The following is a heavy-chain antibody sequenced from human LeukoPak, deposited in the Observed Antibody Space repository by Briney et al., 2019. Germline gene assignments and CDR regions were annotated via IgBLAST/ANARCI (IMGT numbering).Heavy chain of an antibody. D-gene: IGHD5-18*01. CDR3: ATYIGGVDTAMVPYYYYMDV. Sequence: WASVKVSCKASGGTFSSYAISWVRQAPGQGLEWMGGIIPIFGTANYAQKFQGRVTITTDESTSTAYMELSSLRSEDTAVYYCATYIGGVDTAMVPYYYYMDVWGKGTTVTVSS. CDR1: GGTFSSYA. V-gene: IGHV1-69*05. J-gene: IGHJ6*03. CDR2: IIPIFGTA.